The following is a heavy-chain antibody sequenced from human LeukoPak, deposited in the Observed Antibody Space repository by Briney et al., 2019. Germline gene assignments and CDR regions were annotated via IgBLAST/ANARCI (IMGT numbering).Heavy chain of an antibody. V-gene: IGHV3-15*01. D-gene: IGHD6-13*01. Sequence: GGSLRLSCAASGFTFTNAWMSWVRQAPGKGLEWVGRIKSKTDGGTTDYAAPVKGRFTISRDDSKNTLFLQMNSLKPEATAVHYGRTTAGSSSSWFSVNDDYWGQGTLVTVSS. CDR2: IKSKTDGGTT. CDR1: GFTFTNAW. J-gene: IGHJ4*02. CDR3: RTTAGSSSSWFSVNDDY.